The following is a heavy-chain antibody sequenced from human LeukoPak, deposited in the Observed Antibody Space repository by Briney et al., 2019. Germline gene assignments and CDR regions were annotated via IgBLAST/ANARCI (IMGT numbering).Heavy chain of an antibody. CDR2: ISSNGGST. CDR1: GFTFSSYA. D-gene: IGHD4-17*01. CDR3: VKDGADYGDFPRDYFDY. Sequence: GGSLRLSCSASGFTFSSYAMHWVRQAPGEGLEYVSAISSNGGSTYYADSVKGRFTISRDDSKNTLYLQMSSLRAEDTAVYYCVKDGADYGDFPRDYFDYWGQGTLVTVSS. J-gene: IGHJ4*02. V-gene: IGHV3-64D*06.